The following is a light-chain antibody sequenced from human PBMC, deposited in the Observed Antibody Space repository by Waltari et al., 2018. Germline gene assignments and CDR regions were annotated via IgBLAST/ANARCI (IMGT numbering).Light chain of an antibody. Sequence: SYELTQPPSVSVSPGQTARITCSGDALTKQYAYWYQQKPGQAPVVVIYKDSERPSGIPDGFSGSSSGTTVTLTISGVQAEDEADYYCQSPDSSGTKVVFGGGTKLTVL. CDR3: QSPDSSGTKVV. J-gene: IGLJ2*01. V-gene: IGLV3-25*03. CDR2: KDS. CDR1: ALTKQY.